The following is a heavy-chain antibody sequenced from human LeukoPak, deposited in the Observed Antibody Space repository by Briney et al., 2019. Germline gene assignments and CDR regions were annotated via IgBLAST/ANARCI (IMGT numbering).Heavy chain of an antibody. D-gene: IGHD1-7*01. J-gene: IGHJ6*03. Sequence: GGSLRLSCAASGFTVSSNYMSWVRQAPGKGLEWVSVIYSGGSTYYADSVKGRFTISRDNSKNTLYLQMNSLRAEDTAVYYCAKRRGLELLYYYYMDVWGKGTTVTVSS. V-gene: IGHV3-53*01. CDR2: IYSGGST. CDR3: AKRRGLELLYYYYMDV. CDR1: GFTVSSNY.